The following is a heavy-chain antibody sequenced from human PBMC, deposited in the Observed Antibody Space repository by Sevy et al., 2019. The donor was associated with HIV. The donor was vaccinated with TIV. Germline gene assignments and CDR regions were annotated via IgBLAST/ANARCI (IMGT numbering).Heavy chain of an antibody. J-gene: IGHJ4*02. CDR2: ISGSGGSGDKT. Sequence: GGSLRLSCAASGFTFSNYAMNWVRQAPGKGLEWVSGISGSGGSGDKTNYADSVKGRFTISRDDSKNSLYLQLNSLRAEDEVIYYCARKYDSSGYFDYWGQGTLVTVSS. CDR3: ARKYDSSGYFDY. D-gene: IGHD3-22*01. CDR1: GFTFSNYA. V-gene: IGHV3-23*01.